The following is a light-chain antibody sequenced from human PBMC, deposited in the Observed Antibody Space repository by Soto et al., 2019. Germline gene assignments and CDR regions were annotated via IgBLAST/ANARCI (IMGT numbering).Light chain of an antibody. J-gene: IGKJ5*01. CDR2: AAS. V-gene: IGKV1-39*01. CDR3: QQYNTYST. Sequence: DIQMTQSPSSLSASLGDRVTITCRASRTIATYLNWYRQIPGKAPKSLIYAASNLQSGVPLRFSGSGSGTDFTLTISSLQPEDFATYYCQQYNTYSTFGQGTRLEI. CDR1: RTIATY.